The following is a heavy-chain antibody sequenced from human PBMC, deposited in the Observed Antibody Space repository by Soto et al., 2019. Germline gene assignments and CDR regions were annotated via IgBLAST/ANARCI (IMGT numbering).Heavy chain of an antibody. D-gene: IGHD1-7*01. CDR1: GFIVNSNN. Sequence: EVQLVESGGGLVQPGGSLRLSCAASGFIVNSNNMVWVRQAPGKGLERVSLLHSGGSAYYRHSVKGRFTMSRDISKNTLYLQMNNLRPEDTAVYYCAKTSKLRREFDPWGQGTLVTVSS. CDR2: LHSGGSA. J-gene: IGHJ5*02. CDR3: AKTSKLRREFDP. V-gene: IGHV3-53*04.